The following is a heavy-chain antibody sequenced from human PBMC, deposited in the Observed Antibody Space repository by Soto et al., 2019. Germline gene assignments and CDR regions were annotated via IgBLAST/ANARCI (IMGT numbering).Heavy chain of an antibody. CDR1: GGSFIGYY. V-gene: IGHV4-34*01. J-gene: IGHJ6*02. Sequence: LETLSLTCAVFGGSFIGYYWSWIRQPPGKGLEWIGEINHSGSTNYNPSLKSRVTISVDTSKNQFSLKLSSVTAADTAVYYCARVSGIYYYGMDVWGQGTTVTVSS. CDR3: ARVSGIYYYGMDV. D-gene: IGHD3-10*01. CDR2: INHSGST.